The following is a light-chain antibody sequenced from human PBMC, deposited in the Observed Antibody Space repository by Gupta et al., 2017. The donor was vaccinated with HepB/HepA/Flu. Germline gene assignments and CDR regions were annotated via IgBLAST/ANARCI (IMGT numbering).Light chain of an antibody. CDR3: ATWDDSRSGYV. J-gene: IGLJ1*01. CDR1: SSNIGSNY. CDR2: RNN. Sequence: SVLTQPPSASGTPGQRVTISCSGSSSNIGSNYVYWYQQVPGTAPKLLIYRNNQRPSGVPDRFSGSKSGTSASLAISGLRADDEADYYCATWDDSRSGYVFGNGTKVTVL. V-gene: IGLV1-47*01.